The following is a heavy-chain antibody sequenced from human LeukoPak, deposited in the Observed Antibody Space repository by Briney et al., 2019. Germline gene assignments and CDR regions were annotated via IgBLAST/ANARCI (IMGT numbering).Heavy chain of an antibody. D-gene: IGHD6-19*01. Sequence: GGSLRLSCAASGFAFSDFAMHWVRQAPGKVLEGVAVISHDGVKAYYADSVKGRFTISRDNSNKTLHLHMNSLRAEDTAVYYCAKGSGYYYYYGMDVWGQGTTVTVSS. J-gene: IGHJ6*02. CDR3: AKGSGYYYYYGMDV. CDR1: GFAFSDFA. V-gene: IGHV3-30*04. CDR2: ISHDGVKA.